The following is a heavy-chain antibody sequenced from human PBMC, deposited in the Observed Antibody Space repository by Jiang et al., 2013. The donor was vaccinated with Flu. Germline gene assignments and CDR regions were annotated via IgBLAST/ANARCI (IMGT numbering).Heavy chain of an antibody. Sequence: GSSVKVSCKASGGTFSSYAISWVRQAPGQGLEWMGGIIPIFGTANYAQKFQGRVTITADESTSTAYMELSSLRSEDTAVYYCASGAYGSGNYGAFDIWGQGTMVTVSS. CDR1: GGTFSSYA. CDR3: ASGAYGSGNYGAFDI. D-gene: IGHD3-10*01. CDR2: IIPIFGTA. V-gene: IGHV1-69*01. J-gene: IGHJ3*02.